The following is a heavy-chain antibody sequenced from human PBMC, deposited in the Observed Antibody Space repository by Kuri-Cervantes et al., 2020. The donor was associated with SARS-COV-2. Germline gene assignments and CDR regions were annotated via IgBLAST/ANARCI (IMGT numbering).Heavy chain of an antibody. Sequence: GGSLRLSCAASGFTFSSYAMSWVRQAPGKGLEWVSAISGSGGSTYYADSVKGRFTISRDNAKNSLYLQMNSLRAEDTAVYYCARLREYYYDSSQDYWGQGTLVTVSS. D-gene: IGHD3-22*01. CDR3: ARLREYYYDSSQDY. V-gene: IGHV3-23*01. CDR2: ISGSGGST. J-gene: IGHJ4*02. CDR1: GFTFSSYA.